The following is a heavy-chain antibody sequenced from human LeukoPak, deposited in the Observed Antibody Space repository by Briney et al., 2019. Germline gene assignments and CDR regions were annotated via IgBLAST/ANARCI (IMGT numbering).Heavy chain of an antibody. V-gene: IGHV4-39*01. CDR1: GGSISSSTYY. D-gene: IGHD2-8*01. Sequence: SETLSLTCTVSGGSISSSTYYWGWIRQPPGKGLEWIWGIYYSGSTYYNPSLKSRVTISVDTSRTQFSLNLSSVTAADTAVYYCARIQYCTNGVCYNYFDYWGQGTLVTVSS. CDR3: ARIQYCTNGVCYNYFDY. CDR2: IYYSGST. J-gene: IGHJ4*02.